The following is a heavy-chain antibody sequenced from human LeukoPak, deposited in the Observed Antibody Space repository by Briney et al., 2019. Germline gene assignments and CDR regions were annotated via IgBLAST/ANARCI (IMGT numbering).Heavy chain of an antibody. D-gene: IGHD3-10*01. CDR2: ISSSSSYI. CDR1: GFTFSSYS. CDR3: ARDWSYGSGRPYYFDY. J-gene: IGHJ4*02. Sequence: GGSLRLSCAASGFTFSSYSMNWVRQAPGKGLEWVSSISSSSSYIYYADSVKGRFTISRDNAKKSLYLQMNSLRAEDTAVYYCARDWSYGSGRPYYFDYWSQGTLVTVSS. V-gene: IGHV3-21*01.